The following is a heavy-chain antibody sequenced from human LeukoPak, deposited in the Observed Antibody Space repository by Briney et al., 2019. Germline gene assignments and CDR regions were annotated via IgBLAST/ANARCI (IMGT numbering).Heavy chain of an antibody. Sequence: SVKVSCKASGGTFSSYAISWVRQAPGQGLEWMGRIIPILGIANYAQKFQGRVTITADKSTSTAYMELSSLRSEDTAVYYCARASGTGRWLQSFDYWGQGTLVTVSS. CDR1: GGTFSSYA. CDR3: ARASGTGRWLQSFDY. V-gene: IGHV1-69*04. D-gene: IGHD5-12*01. CDR2: IIPILGIA. J-gene: IGHJ4*02.